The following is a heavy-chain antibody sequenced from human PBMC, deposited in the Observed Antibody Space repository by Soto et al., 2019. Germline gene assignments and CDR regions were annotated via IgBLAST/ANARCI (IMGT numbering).Heavy chain of an antibody. Sequence: SVKVSCKASGGTFNNYVINWVRQAPGQGLEWMAGIIPIFGTPNYAQKFQGGVTITADKSTSTAYMELNSLRSEDTAVYYCAGRCDGTNCLAHFDYWGQGTLVTVSS. CDR3: AGRCDGTNCLAHFDY. V-gene: IGHV1-69*06. CDR1: GGTFNNYV. D-gene: IGHD2-2*01. J-gene: IGHJ4*02. CDR2: IIPIFGTP.